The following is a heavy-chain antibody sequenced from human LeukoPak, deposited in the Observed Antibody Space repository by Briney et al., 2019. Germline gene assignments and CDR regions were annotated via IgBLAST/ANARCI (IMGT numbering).Heavy chain of an antibody. J-gene: IGHJ6*02. V-gene: IGHV3-30*04. CDR2: ISYNGNIK. D-gene: IGHD3-22*01. CDR1: GFAFSSYA. CDR3: ARDRCGYPVGFDYYDMDV. Sequence: PGGSLRLSCAASGFAFSSYAMHWVRQAPGKGLEWVAVISYNGNIKHYADSVKGRFTISRDKSKNTMYLEVNSLRAEDTAVYYCARDRCGYPVGFDYYDMDVWGQGTTVTVSS.